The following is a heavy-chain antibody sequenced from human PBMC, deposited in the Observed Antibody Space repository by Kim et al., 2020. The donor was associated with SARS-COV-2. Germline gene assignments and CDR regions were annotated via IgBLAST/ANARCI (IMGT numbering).Heavy chain of an antibody. V-gene: IGHV3-30*18. D-gene: IGHD2-21*02. CDR3: AKAGGDYPV. CDR2: ISYHGTNI. Sequence: GGSLRLSCAASGFNFYSYDMHWVRQAPGKGLEWVAVISYHGTNIDYADSVRGRFTISRDNSKSTLYLQMNSLRVEDTAVYYCAKAGGDYPVWGQGTLVAVSS. CDR1: GFNFYSYD. J-gene: IGHJ4*02.